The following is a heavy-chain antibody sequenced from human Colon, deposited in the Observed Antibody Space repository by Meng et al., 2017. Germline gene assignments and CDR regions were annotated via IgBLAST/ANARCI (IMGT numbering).Heavy chain of an antibody. CDR2: IYYSGST. V-gene: IGHV4-31*03. D-gene: IGHD7-27*01. Sequence: LRLSCTVSGGSISSGGYYWSWIRQHPGKGLEWIGYIYYSGSTYYNPSLKSRVTISVDTSKNQFSLKLSSVTAADTAEYYCARGRGNWGSHWFDPWGQGTLVTVSS. CDR1: GGSISSGGYY. J-gene: IGHJ5*02. CDR3: ARGRGNWGSHWFDP.